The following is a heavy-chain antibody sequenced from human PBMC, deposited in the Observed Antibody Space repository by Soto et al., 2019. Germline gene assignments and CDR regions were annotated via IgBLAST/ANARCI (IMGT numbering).Heavy chain of an antibody. Sequence: QLQLQESGSGLVKPSQTLSLTCAVSGGSMSSGGYSWSWIRQPPGKGLEWIGYIYHNGSPYYNPYRKSRVTISVDRTKNQFSLKLSSVTAADTAVYYCARVPDVWGQGTTVTVSS. CDR1: GGSMSSGGYS. CDR3: ARVPDV. CDR2: IYHNGSP. V-gene: IGHV4-30-2*01. J-gene: IGHJ6*02.